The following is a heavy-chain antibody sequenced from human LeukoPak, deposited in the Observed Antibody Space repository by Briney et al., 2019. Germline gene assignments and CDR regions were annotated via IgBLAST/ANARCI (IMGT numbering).Heavy chain of an antibody. Sequence: PGGSLRLSCAASGFTFSSYSMNWVRQAPGKGLEWVSYISSSSSTIYYADSVKGRFTISRDNAKNSLYLQMNSLRAEDTAVYYCARDGGSYYHTNDAFDIWGQGTMVTVSS. CDR2: ISSSSSTI. CDR3: ARDGGSYYHTNDAFDI. CDR1: GFTFSSYS. J-gene: IGHJ3*02. D-gene: IGHD2-15*01. V-gene: IGHV3-48*04.